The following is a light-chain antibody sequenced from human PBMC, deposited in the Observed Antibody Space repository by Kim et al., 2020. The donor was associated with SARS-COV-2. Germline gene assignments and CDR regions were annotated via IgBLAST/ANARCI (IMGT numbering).Light chain of an antibody. Sequence: SESPLQTASITCSVDKLGDKYACWYQQKPGQSPVLVIYQDSKRPSGIPERFSGSNSGNTATLTISGTQAMDEADYYCQAWDSSTVVFGGGTKVTVL. J-gene: IGLJ2*01. CDR3: QAWDSSTVV. CDR1: KLGDKY. V-gene: IGLV3-1*01. CDR2: QDS.